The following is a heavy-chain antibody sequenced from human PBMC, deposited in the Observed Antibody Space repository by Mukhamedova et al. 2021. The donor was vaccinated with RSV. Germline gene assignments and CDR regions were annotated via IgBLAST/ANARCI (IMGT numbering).Heavy chain of an antibody. V-gene: IGHV3-15*01. CDR2: IKSKTDGGTT. CDR3: TTLGYCSGGSCLDP. Sequence: VGRIKSKTDGGTTDYAAPVKGRFTIPRDDSKNTLYLQMNSLKTEDTAVYYCTTLGYCSGGSCLDPWGQGTLVTVSS. J-gene: IGHJ5*02. D-gene: IGHD2-15*01.